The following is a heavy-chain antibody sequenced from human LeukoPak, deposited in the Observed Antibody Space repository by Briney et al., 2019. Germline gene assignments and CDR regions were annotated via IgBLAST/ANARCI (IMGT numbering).Heavy chain of an antibody. CDR3: ARGWMNIGDF. CDR2: INSDESIT. J-gene: IGHJ4*02. Sequence: GGSLRLSCAASGFTLSSYWMHWVRQAPGRGLVWVSRINSDESITNYADSVKGRFTLSRDNAKNTLSLQINGLRAEDTAISYCARGWMNIGDFWGQGTRVTVS. V-gene: IGHV3-74*01. D-gene: IGHD1/OR15-1a*01. CDR1: GFTLSSYW.